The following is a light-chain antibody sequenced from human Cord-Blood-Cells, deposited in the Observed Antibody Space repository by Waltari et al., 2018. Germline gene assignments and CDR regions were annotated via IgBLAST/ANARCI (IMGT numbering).Light chain of an antibody. Sequence: QSALTQPASVSGSPGQSIPLSCTGTSSDVGSYNLVSWYQQHPGKAPKLMIYEGSKRPSGVSNRFSGSKSGNTASLTISGLQAEDEADYYCCSYACSSTWVFGGGTKLTVL. CDR1: SSDVGSYNL. CDR3: CSYACSSTWV. V-gene: IGLV2-23*01. CDR2: EGS. J-gene: IGLJ3*02.